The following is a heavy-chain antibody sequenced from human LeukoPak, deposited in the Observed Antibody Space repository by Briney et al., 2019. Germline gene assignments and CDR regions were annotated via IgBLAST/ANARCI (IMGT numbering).Heavy chain of an antibody. CDR2: ISSSSSYI. Sequence: GGSLRLSCTASGFTFSTYAMSWVRQAPGKGLEWVSSISSSSSYIYYADSVKGRFTISRDNAKNSLYLQMNSLRAEDTAVYYCAKDRGDLPPYFDYWGQGTLVTVSS. CDR3: AKDRGDLPPYFDY. CDR1: GFTFSTYA. V-gene: IGHV3-21*01. J-gene: IGHJ4*02. D-gene: IGHD2-21*02.